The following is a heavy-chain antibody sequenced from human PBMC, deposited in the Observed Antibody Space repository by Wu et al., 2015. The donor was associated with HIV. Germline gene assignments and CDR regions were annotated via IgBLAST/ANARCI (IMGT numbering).Heavy chain of an antibody. J-gene: IGHJ5*02. CDR2: IIPIFGTA. V-gene: IGHV1-69*05. Sequence: QLVAVWGREGEEENLGPSVKVVLQGVLEAPSAAMLSAGWRQAPGQGLEWMGRIIPIFGTANYAQKLQGRVTMTTDTSTSTAYMELRSLRSDDTAVYYCARDWRIQLWQHGDWFDPWGQGTLVTVSS. D-gene: IGHD5-18*01. CDR3: ARDWRIQLWQHGDWFDP. CDR1: EAPSAAML.